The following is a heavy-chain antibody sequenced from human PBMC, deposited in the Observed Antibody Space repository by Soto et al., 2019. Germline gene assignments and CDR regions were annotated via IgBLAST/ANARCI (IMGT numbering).Heavy chain of an antibody. CDR3: ARDRMSASYQYGMDV. D-gene: IGHD3-3*01. CDR2: ISSSSTTI. V-gene: IGHV3-48*01. J-gene: IGHJ6*02. CDR1: GFTFSSYS. Sequence: EVQLVESGGGLVQPGGSLRLSCAASGFTFSSYSMNWVRQAPGKGLEWVSYISSSSTTIYYADSVKGRFTSSRDNAKNSLYLQMNSLRAEDTAVYYCARDRMSASYQYGMDVWGQGTTVTVSS.